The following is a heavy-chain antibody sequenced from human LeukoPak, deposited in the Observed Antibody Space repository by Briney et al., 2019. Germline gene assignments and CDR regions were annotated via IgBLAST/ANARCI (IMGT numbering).Heavy chain of an antibody. Sequence: GGSLRLSCAASGFTFRSYGMYWVRQAPGKGLEWVAGISDSGGSAKYADSVKGRFTISGDNPKNTLFLQMNSLRAEDTAVYFCAKRGVVIRVILVGFHKEAYYFESWGQGALVTVSS. D-gene: IGHD3/OR15-3a*01. CDR1: GFTFRSYG. CDR2: ISDSGGSA. CDR3: AKRGVVIRVILVGFHKEAYYFES. J-gene: IGHJ4*02. V-gene: IGHV3-23*01.